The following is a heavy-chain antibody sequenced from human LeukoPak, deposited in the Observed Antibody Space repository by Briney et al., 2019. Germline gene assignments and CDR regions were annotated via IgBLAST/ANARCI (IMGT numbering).Heavy chain of an antibody. J-gene: IGHJ4*02. D-gene: IGHD5-24*01. V-gene: IGHV4-59*01. CDR3: ARGTGGWLQFRTYFDY. CDR1: GGSISSYY. Sequence: SETLSLTCTVSGGSISSYYWSWIRQPPGKGLEWIGYIYYSGSTNYNPSLKNRVTISVDTSKNQFSLKLSSVTAADTAVYYCARGTGGWLQFRTYFDYWSQGTLVTVSS. CDR2: IYYSGST.